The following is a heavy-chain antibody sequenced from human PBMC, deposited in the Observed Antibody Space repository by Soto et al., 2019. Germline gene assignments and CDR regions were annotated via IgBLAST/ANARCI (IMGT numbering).Heavy chain of an antibody. D-gene: IGHD3-3*01. V-gene: IGHV4-30-4*01. CDR2: IYYSGST. J-gene: IGHJ4*02. CDR1: GGSISSGDYY. CDR3: ARGRSVLRFLEWSPIFDY. Sequence: SETLSLTCTVSGGSISSGDYYWSWIRQPPXKGLEWIGYIYYSGSTYYNPSLKSRVTISVDTSKNQFSLKLSSVTAADTAVYYCARGRSVLRFLEWSPIFDYWGQGTLVTVSS.